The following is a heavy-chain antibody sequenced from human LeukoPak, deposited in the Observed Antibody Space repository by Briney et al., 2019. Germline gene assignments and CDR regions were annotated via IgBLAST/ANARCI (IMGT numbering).Heavy chain of an antibody. J-gene: IGHJ4*02. CDR3: ARQDGYYLDY. Sequence: PGGSLRLSCAASGFTFSNTWMSWVRQAPGTGLEWVANIKQDGSDKYYVDSVKGRFTISRDNAKNSLYLQMNSLRDEDTAVYYCARQDGYYLDYWGQGTLVTVSS. V-gene: IGHV3-7*02. D-gene: IGHD5-24*01. CDR2: IKQDGSDK. CDR1: GFTFSNTW.